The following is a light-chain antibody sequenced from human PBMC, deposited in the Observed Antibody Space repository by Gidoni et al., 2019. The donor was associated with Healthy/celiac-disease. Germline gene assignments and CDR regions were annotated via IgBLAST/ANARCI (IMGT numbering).Light chain of an antibody. CDR3: QQYGSSPYT. J-gene: IGKJ2*01. Sequence: EIVLTQSPGTLSLSPGESATLSCRASQSVSSIYLAWYQQNPGQAPMLLIYGASSRATGIPDRFSGSGSGTDFTLTISSLEPEDFAVYYCQQYGSSPYTFGQGTKLEIK. V-gene: IGKV3-20*01. CDR1: QSVSSIY. CDR2: GAS.